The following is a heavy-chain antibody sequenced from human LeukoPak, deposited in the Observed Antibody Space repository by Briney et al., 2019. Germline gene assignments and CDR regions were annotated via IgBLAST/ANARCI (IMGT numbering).Heavy chain of an antibody. V-gene: IGHV3-23*01. J-gene: IGHJ2*01. Sequence: GGSLRLSCAASGFTFSSYAMSWVRQAPGKGLEWVSAISGSGGSTNYADSVKGRFTISRDNAKDTVYLQMNSLRVEDTAVYYCARVLPVTTHWYFDLWGRGTLVTVSS. CDR1: GFTFSSYA. CDR2: ISGSGGST. D-gene: IGHD4-17*01. CDR3: ARVLPVTTHWYFDL.